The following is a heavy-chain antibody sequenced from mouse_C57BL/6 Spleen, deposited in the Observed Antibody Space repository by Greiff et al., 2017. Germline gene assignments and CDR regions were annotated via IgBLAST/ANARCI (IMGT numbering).Heavy chain of an antibody. CDR3: AIYYGSSYQYYFDY. CDR1: GYTFTSYW. CDR2: IYPGSGST. J-gene: IGHJ2*01. Sequence: VQLQQSGAELVKPGASVKMSCKASGYTFTSYWITWVKQRPGQGLEWIGDIYPGSGSTNYNEKFKSKATLTVDTSSSTAYMQLSSLTSEDSAVYYGAIYYGSSYQYYFDYWGQGTTLTVSS. V-gene: IGHV1-55*01. D-gene: IGHD1-1*01.